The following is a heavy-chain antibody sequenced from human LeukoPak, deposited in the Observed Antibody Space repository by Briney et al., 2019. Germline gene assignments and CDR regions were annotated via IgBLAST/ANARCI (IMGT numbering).Heavy chain of an antibody. CDR3: ARTPVSDYYYYGMDV. D-gene: IGHD2-8*01. J-gene: IGHJ6*02. CDR2: ISSSGSTI. Sequence: GGSLRLSCAASGFTFRDYYMRWIRQAPGKGLEWVSYISSSGSTIYYADSVKGRFTISRDNAKNSLYLQMNSLRAEDTAVYYCARTPVSDYYYYGMDVWGQGTTVTVSS. CDR1: GFTFRDYY. V-gene: IGHV3-11*01.